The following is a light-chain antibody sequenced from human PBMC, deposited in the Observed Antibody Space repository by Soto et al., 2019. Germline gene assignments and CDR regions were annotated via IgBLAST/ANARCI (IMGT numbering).Light chain of an antibody. CDR1: SSDIGGSNY. Sequence: QSALTQPASVSGSPGQSITISCGATSSDIGGSNYVSWYQQHPGKAPKLMIYGVSNRPSGVSNRFSGSKSGNTASLTISGLQAEDEADYFRYSSISSSSTFYVFGTGTKLTVL. CDR3: YSSISSSSTFYV. CDR2: GVS. J-gene: IGLJ1*01. V-gene: IGLV2-14*03.